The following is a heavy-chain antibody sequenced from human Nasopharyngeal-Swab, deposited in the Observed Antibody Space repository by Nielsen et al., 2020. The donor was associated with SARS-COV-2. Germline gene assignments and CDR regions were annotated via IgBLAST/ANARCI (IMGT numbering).Heavy chain of an antibody. D-gene: IGHD3-3*01. CDR1: GFTFSSYA. CDR3: AKDGGGVVISLSDY. V-gene: IGHV3-23*01. J-gene: IGHJ4*02. CDR2: ISGSGGST. Sequence: GGSLRLSCAASGFTFSSYAMSWVRQAPGKGLEWVSAISGSGGSTYYADSLKGRFTISRDNSKNTLYLQMNSLRAEDTAVYYCAKDGGGVVISLSDYWGQGTLVTVSS.